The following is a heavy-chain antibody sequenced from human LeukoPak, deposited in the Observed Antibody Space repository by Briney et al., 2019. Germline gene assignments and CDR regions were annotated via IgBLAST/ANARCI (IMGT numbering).Heavy chain of an antibody. D-gene: IGHD6-19*01. CDR3: ARSPPSPSSGWVYYYYYMDV. Sequence: PSETLSLTCAVYGGSFRGYYWSWIRQPPGKGLEWIGEINHSGSTNYNPSLKSRVTISVDTSKNQFSLKLSSVTAADTAVYYCARSPPSPSSGWVYYYYYMDVWGKGTAVTVSS. CDR2: INHSGST. V-gene: IGHV4-34*01. J-gene: IGHJ6*03. CDR1: GGSFRGYY.